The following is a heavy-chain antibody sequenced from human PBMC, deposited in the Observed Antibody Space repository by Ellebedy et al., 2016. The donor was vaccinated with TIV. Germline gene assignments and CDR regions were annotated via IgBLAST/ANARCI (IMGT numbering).Heavy chain of an antibody. D-gene: IGHD3-22*01. J-gene: IGHJ4*02. CDR2: IYYSGST. Sequence: SETLSLXCTVSGGSISSYYWSWIRQPPGKGLEWIGYIYYSGSTNYNPSLKSRVTISVDTSKNQFSLKLSSVTAADTAVYYCASNSGYYSPYFDYWGQGTLVTVSS. CDR1: GGSISSYY. CDR3: ASNSGYYSPYFDY. V-gene: IGHV4-59*01.